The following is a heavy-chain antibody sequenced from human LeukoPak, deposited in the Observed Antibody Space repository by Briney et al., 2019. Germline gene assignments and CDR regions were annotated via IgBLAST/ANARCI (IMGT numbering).Heavy chain of an antibody. CDR2: IKQDGSEK. CDR1: GFTFSNCW. V-gene: IGHV3-7*03. J-gene: IGHJ4*02. CDR3: ARKTGTTGEAFDY. Sequence: TGGSLRLSCAASGFTFSNCWMSWVRQVPGKGLEWVANIKQDGSEKYYVDSVKGRFTISRDNAKNSVYLQMNSLRAEDTAVYYCARKTGTTGEAFDYWGQGTLVTVSP. D-gene: IGHD1-1*01.